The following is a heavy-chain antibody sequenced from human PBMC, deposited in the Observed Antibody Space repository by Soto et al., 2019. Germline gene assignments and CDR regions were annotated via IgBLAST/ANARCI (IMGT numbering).Heavy chain of an antibody. D-gene: IGHD2-15*01. Sequence: QVQLVQSGAEVKKPGSSVKVSCKASGGTFSSYAISWVRQAPGQGLEWMGGISPIFGTANYAQKFQGRVTITADKSTSTYYMELSSLRSEDTAVYYCARDTDILVVVAANYYYGMDVWGQGTTVTVSS. CDR2: ISPIFGTA. V-gene: IGHV1-69*06. CDR3: ARDTDILVVVAANYYYGMDV. CDR1: GGTFSSYA. J-gene: IGHJ6*02.